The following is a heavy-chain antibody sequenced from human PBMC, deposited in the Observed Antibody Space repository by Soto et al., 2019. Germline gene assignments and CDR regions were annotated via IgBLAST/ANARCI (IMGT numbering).Heavy chain of an antibody. CDR1: GGSITSFY. CDR2: IYYNGNT. J-gene: IGHJ4*02. Sequence: QVQLRESGLGLVKPSETLSLTCTVSGGSITSFYWSWVRQPPGKGLEWIGYIYYNGNTNYNPSLKSRVTISVDTSKNQFSLNLSSVTAADTAVYYCTRGSSGWFPRPLDYWGQGTLVTVSS. D-gene: IGHD6-19*01. CDR3: TRGSSGWFPRPLDY. V-gene: IGHV4-59*01.